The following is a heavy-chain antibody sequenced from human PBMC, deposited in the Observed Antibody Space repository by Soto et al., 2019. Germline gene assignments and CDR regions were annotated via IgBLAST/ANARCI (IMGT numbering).Heavy chain of an antibody. V-gene: IGHV3-33*01. CDR1: GFTFSSYG. Sequence: QVHLGESGGGVVQPGRSLRLSCAASGFTFSSYGMHWVRQAPGKGLEWVAVIWYDGSNKYYADSVKGRFTISRDNSKNTLYLQMNSLRAEDTAVYYCARDRSRWDYYYYYMDVWGKGTTVTVSS. D-gene: IGHD1-26*01. CDR2: IWYDGSNK. J-gene: IGHJ6*03. CDR3: ARDRSRWDYYYYYMDV.